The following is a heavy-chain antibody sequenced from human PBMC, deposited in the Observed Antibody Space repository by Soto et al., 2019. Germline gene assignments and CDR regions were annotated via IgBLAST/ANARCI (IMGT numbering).Heavy chain of an antibody. CDR3: AAGGGLPRYY. CDR2: IYHSGGT. J-gene: IGHJ4*02. CDR1: GGSISSGGYS. D-gene: IGHD5-12*01. Sequence: QLQLQESGSGLVKPSQTLSLTCAVSGGSISSGGYSWSWIRQPPGKGLEWIGYIYHSGGTYYNPSLKSRVTLSVDRSKNQFTLKLSSVTAADTAVYYCAAGGGLPRYYWGQGTLVTVSS. V-gene: IGHV4-30-2*01.